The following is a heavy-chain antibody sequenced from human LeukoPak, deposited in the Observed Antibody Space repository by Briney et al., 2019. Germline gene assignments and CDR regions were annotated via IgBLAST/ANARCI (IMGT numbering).Heavy chain of an antibody. V-gene: IGHV3-15*01. Sequence: PGGSLRLSCAASGFTFSNAWMSWVRQAPGKGLEWVGRIKSKTDGGTTDYAAPVKGRFTISRDDSKNTLYLQMNSLKTEDTAVYYCTTDNSGSSWFSDGFDYWGQGTLVTVSS. CDR3: TTDNSGSSWFSDGFDY. J-gene: IGHJ4*02. CDR2: IKSKTDGGTT. CDR1: GFTFSNAW. D-gene: IGHD6-13*01.